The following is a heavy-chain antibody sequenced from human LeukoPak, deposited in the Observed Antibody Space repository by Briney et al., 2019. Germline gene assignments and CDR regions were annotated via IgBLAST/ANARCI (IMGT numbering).Heavy chain of an antibody. CDR1: GFTLSSYG. D-gene: IGHD2-15*01. CDR3: AKDSYCSGGSCYDNMDV. Sequence: GGSLRLSCAASGFTLSSYGMHWVRQAPGKGLEWVAFIRYDGSNKYYADSVKGRFTISRDNSKNTLYLQMNSLRAEGTAVYYCAKDSYCSGGSCYDNMDVWGKGTTVTISS. CDR2: IRYDGSNK. V-gene: IGHV3-30*02. J-gene: IGHJ6*03.